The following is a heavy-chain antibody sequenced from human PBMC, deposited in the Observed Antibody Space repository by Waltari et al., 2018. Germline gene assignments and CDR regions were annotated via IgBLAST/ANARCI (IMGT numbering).Heavy chain of an antibody. CDR2: IYYSGST. D-gene: IGHD4-17*01. J-gene: IGHJ5*02. V-gene: IGHV4-39*07. CDR1: GGSISSSSYY. CDR3: ARGVKVRMTTVVTYFDP. Sequence: QLQLQESGPGLVKPSETLSLTCTVSGGSISSSSYYWGWIRQPPGKGLEWIGSIYYSGSTYYNPSLKSRVTISVDTSKNQFSLKLSSVTAADTAVYYCARGVKVRMTTVVTYFDPWGQGTLVTVSS.